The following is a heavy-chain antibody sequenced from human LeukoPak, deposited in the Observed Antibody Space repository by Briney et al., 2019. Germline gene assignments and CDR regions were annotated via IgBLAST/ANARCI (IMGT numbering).Heavy chain of an antibody. V-gene: IGHV4-4*07. CDR2: IYISGGT. J-gene: IGHJ4*02. D-gene: IGHD2-2*01. CDR1: GGSFSSYY. CDR3: ARAHCTATSCHHFDY. Sequence: PSETLSLTCTVSGGSFSSYYWSWIRQPAGKGLDWIGRIYISGGTNYNPSLESRVTMSVDTSKNQFSLKLSSVTAADTAVYYCARAHCTATSCHHFDYWGQGALVTVSS.